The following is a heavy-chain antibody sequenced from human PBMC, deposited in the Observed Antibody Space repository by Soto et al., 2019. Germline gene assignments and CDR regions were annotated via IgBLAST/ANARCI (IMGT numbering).Heavy chain of an antibody. Sequence: EVQLVESGGGLVQPGGSLRLSCAASGFTFSSYSMNWVRQVPGKGLEWVSYISSSGYTIYYSDSVKGRFTISRDNAKNSLYLQMNRLRAEDTAVYYCGRDPPDIWGQGTMVTVSS. CDR2: ISSSGYTI. V-gene: IGHV3-48*01. CDR3: GRDPPDI. J-gene: IGHJ3*02. CDR1: GFTFSSYS.